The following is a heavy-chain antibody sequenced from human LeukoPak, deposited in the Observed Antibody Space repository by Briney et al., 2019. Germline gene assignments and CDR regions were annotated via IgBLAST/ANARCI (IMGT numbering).Heavy chain of an antibody. CDR2: MNIDGSEK. Sequence: GGSLRLSCAASGFAFNNAWMSWVRQAPGKRPEWVANMNIDGSEKYYADSVKGRFSISRDNARNSVYLQMASLRVEDTAVYYCARDPVEWELLLDYWGQGTLVTVSS. CDR1: GFAFNNAW. V-gene: IGHV3-7*01. CDR3: ARDPVEWELLLDY. J-gene: IGHJ4*02. D-gene: IGHD1-26*01.